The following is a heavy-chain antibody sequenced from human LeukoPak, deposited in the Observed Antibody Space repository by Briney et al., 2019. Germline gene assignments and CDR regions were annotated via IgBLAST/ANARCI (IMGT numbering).Heavy chain of an antibody. Sequence: GGSLRLSCAASGFTFRNYWMSWVRQAPGEGLEWVANVKQDGSQTYYVDSVKGRFTISRDNAKNSLQMNSLRAEDTAVYYCARDGYGSGSHDYWGQGTLVTVSS. CDR1: GFTFRNYW. V-gene: IGHV3-7*01. D-gene: IGHD3-10*01. CDR2: VKQDGSQT. CDR3: ARDGYGSGSHDY. J-gene: IGHJ4*02.